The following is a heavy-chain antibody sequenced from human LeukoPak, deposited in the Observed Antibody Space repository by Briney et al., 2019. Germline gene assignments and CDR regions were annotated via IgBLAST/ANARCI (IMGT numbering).Heavy chain of an antibody. Sequence: QPGGSLRLSCAASGFTVRSYGIHWVRRAPGKGLEYVSAISANGGSTYYANSVKGRFTISRDTYKNTLYLQMGSLRAEDMAVYYCAREGRNDAFDIWGQGTMVTVSS. D-gene: IGHD1-26*01. CDR2: ISANGGST. CDR3: AREGRNDAFDI. CDR1: GFTVRSYG. V-gene: IGHV3-64*01. J-gene: IGHJ3*02.